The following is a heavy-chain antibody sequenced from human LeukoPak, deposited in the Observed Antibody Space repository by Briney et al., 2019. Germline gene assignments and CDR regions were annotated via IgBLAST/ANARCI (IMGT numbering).Heavy chain of an antibody. CDR2: IYYSGST. D-gene: IGHD3-22*01. CDR3: ARLDYDSSGYQNWFDP. V-gene: IGHV4-39*07. J-gene: IGHJ5*02. CDR1: GGSISSSSYY. Sequence: PSETLSLTCTVSGGSISSSSYYWGWIRQPPGKGLEWIGSIYYSGSTYYNPSLKSRVTTSVDTSKNQFSLKLSSVTAADTAVYYCARLDYDSSGYQNWFDPWGQGTLVTVSS.